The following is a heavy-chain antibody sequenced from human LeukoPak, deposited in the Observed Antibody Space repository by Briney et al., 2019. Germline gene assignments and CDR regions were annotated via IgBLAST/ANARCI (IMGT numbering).Heavy chain of an antibody. Sequence: SETLSLTCTLTGDSISSDNYYWSWLRQPAGKGLEWIGRIYGSGSTTYNCSLKNRVTISVDTSKNQFSLRLTSVTAADTAVYYCARGYGDFDYWGQGTLVTVSS. CDR1: GDSISSDNYY. D-gene: IGHD4-17*01. V-gene: IGHV4-61*02. CDR3: ARGYGDFDY. J-gene: IGHJ4*02. CDR2: IYGSGST.